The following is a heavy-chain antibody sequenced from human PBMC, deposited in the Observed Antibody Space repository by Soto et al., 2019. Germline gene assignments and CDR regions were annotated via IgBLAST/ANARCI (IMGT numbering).Heavy chain of an antibody. CDR1: GGSFSGYY. CDR2: INHSGST. D-gene: IGHD3-3*01. Sequence: SETLSLTCAVYGGSFSGYYWSWIRQPPGKGLEWIGEINHSGSTNYNPSLKSRVTISVDTSKNQFSLKLSSVTAADTAVYYCARGRKYYDFWSGYPHHGGFDPWGQGPLVT. CDR3: ARGRKYYDFWSGYPHHGGFDP. J-gene: IGHJ5*02. V-gene: IGHV4-34*01.